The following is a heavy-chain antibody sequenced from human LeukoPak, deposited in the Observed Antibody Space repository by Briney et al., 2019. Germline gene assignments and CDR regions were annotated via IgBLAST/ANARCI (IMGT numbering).Heavy chain of an antibody. V-gene: IGHV3-30*18. CDR3: ANGYTSGWTGYFQH. CDR2: ISHDGSNK. Sequence: GRSLRLSCAAPGFTFSGYGMHWVRQAPGQGLEWVAVISHDGSNKYYADSVKGRFTISRDNSKNTLYLQMNSLRAEDTAVYHCANGYTSGWTGYFQHWGQGTLVVVSS. CDR1: GFTFSGYG. J-gene: IGHJ1*01. D-gene: IGHD6-19*01.